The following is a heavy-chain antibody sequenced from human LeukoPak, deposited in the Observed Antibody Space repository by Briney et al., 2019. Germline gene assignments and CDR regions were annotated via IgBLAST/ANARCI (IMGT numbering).Heavy chain of an antibody. V-gene: IGHV3-7*01. J-gene: IGHJ4*02. CDR3: ARDRVWTVLY. CDR2: IKQDGSEK. D-gene: IGHD6-13*01. CDR1: GFTFSNYW. Sequence: GGSLRLSCAASGFTFSNYWMNLVRQAPGKGLEWVANIKQDGSEKYYVDSVKGRFTISRDNAKNSLYLQMNSLRAEDTAVYYCARDRVWTVLYWGQGTLVTVSS.